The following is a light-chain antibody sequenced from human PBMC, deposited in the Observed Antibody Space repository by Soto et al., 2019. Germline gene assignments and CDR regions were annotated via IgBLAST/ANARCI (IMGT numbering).Light chain of an antibody. Sequence: EVVMSQFPATLSVSPGERVTLSCRASQSVYVNVAWYQQKPGQAPRLLISGASTRATGIPARFSGSGSGTEFTLTISSLQSEDFATYYCQQYKSFWTFGQGTKVDIK. CDR1: QSVYVN. J-gene: IGKJ1*01. CDR3: QQYKSFWT. V-gene: IGKV3-15*01. CDR2: GAS.